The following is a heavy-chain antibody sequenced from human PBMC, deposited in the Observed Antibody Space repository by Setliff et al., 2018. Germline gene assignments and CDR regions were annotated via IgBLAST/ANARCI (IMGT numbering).Heavy chain of an antibody. D-gene: IGHD3-16*01. CDR3: ARDSTWYWYFDL. CDR2: TWYDGSDK. J-gene: IGHJ2*01. V-gene: IGHV3-33*01. Sequence: AGGSLRLSCGASGFIFNTYGMHWVRQAPGKGLEWVAFTWYDGSDKYYVDSVKGRFTISRDNAKNSLYLQMNSLRTEDTAVYYCARDSTWYWYFDLWGRGTLVTVSS. CDR1: GFIFNTYG.